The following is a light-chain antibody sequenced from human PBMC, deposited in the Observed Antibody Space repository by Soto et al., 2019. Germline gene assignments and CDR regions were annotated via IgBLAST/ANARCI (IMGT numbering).Light chain of an antibody. Sequence: EIVLTQSPATLSLSPGERATLSCRASQSISSYLAWYQQKSGQAPRLLIYGASTRATGIPARFGGSGSGTEFTLTISSLQSEDFAVYYCQQYKNWPRTFGQGTKV. CDR3: QQYKNWPRT. CDR2: GAS. CDR1: QSISSY. V-gene: IGKV3-15*01. J-gene: IGKJ1*01.